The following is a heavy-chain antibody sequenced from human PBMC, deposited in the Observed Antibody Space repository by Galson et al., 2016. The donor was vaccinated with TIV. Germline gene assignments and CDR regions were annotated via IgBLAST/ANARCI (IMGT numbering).Heavy chain of an antibody. V-gene: IGHV2-70*11. Sequence: PALVKPTQTLTLTCTFSGFSLNTDGMCVNWIRQPPGKALEWLARFDWDDDKSYTSSLKTRLTISTDTSKYQVVLTMTNMDPVDTATYYCARISGYYDSSGHYIPRSFDYWGQGTLVTVSS. CDR2: FDWDDDK. CDR3: ARISGYYDSSGHYIPRSFDY. CDR1: GFSLNTDGMC. J-gene: IGHJ4*02. D-gene: IGHD3-22*01.